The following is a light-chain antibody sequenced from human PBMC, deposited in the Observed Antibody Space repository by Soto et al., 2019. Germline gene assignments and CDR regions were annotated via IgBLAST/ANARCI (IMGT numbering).Light chain of an antibody. CDR1: PSVTNF. J-gene: IGKJ5*01. Sequence: EIVLTHSPATLSLSPWERATLSCRASPSVTNFLAWYQQKPGQAPRLLIYGAFNRATGIPARFSGSGSGTDFTLTISSLEPEDFAVYYCQQRSNWRSITFGQGTRLEIK. CDR3: QQRSNWRSIT. V-gene: IGKV3-11*01. CDR2: GAF.